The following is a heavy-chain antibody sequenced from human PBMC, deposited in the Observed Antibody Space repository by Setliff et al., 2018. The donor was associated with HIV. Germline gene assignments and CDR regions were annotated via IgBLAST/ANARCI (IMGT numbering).Heavy chain of an antibody. CDR2: IHTSGDS. CDR3: AREHLYYYGMDV. CDR1: GGSISGFY. V-gene: IGHV4-4*07. Sequence: SETLSLTCTVSGGSISGFYWSWIRQSAGKGLEWIGRIHTSGDSDFNPSLKSRVTMSVDTSKNQISLKVNSVTAADTALYFCAREHLYYYGMDVWGQGTTVTVSS. J-gene: IGHJ6*02.